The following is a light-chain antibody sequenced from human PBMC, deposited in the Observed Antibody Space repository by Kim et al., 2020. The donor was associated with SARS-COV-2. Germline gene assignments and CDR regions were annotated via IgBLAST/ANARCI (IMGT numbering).Light chain of an antibody. CDR3: QQYSNSPAT. CDR1: QTVTSNY. Sequence: EIVLTQSPGTLSLSPGERATLSCRASQTVTSNYLAWYQQKPGQAPRLLIYGASSRATGIPDRFSGSGSGTDFTLTISRLEPEDFAVYYCQQYSNSPATFGQGTKVDIK. CDR2: GAS. J-gene: IGKJ1*01. V-gene: IGKV3-20*01.